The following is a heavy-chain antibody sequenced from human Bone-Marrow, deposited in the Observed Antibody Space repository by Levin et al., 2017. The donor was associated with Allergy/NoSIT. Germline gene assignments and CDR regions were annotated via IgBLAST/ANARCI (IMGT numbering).Heavy chain of an antibody. CDR3: ARELGGTLDS. CDR2: IRWNGGSI. J-gene: IGHJ5*01. V-gene: IGHV3-9*01. CDR1: GFTFADSA. D-gene: IGHD3-16*01. Sequence: GGSLRLSCAASGFTFADSAMHWVRHAPGKGLEWVSGIRWNGGSIAYGGSVKGRFTISRDNAKNLVYLKMDSLRPEDTALYFCARELGGTLDSWGQGTLVTVSS.